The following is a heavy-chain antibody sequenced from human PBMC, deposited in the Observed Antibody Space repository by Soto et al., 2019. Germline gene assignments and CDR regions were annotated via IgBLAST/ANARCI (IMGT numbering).Heavy chain of an antibody. Sequence: EVQLVESGGGLVQPGGSLRLSCAASGFTFSSYDLHWVRQATGKGLEWVSAIGTAGDTYYPGSVKGRFTISRENAKNSLYLQMNSLRAGDTAVYYCARGYSIENHDAFDIWGQGTMVTVSS. J-gene: IGHJ3*02. CDR2: IGTAGDT. CDR3: ARGYSIENHDAFDI. V-gene: IGHV3-13*01. CDR1: GFTFSSYD. D-gene: IGHD2-15*01.